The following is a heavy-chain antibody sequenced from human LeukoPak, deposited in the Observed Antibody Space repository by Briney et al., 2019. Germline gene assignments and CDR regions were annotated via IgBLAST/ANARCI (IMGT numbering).Heavy chain of an antibody. CDR1: GFTFSSYA. J-gene: IGHJ4*02. Sequence: GGSLRLSCAASGFTFSSYAMSWVRQAPGEGLEWVPGISAGGDTTYTADSVRGRFTISRDNSNNTLYLQMNTLTAEDTAVYYCAAISYSGTWPVGYWGQGILVTVTA. V-gene: IGHV3-23*01. CDR2: ISAGGDTT. CDR3: AAISYSGTWPVGY. D-gene: IGHD6-25*01.